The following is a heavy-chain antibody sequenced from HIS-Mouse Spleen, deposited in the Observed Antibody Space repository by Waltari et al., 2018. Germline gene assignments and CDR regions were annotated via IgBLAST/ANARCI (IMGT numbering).Heavy chain of an antibody. J-gene: IGHJ2*01. CDR3: AREIPYSSSWYDWYFDL. Sequence: QLQLQESGPGLVTPSETLSLTCPVSGGSISRRRYYWGWIRQPPGKGLEWIGSIYYSGSTYYNPSLKSRVTISVDTSKNQFSLKLSSVTAADTAVYYCAREIPYSSSWYDWYFDLWGRGTLVTVSS. D-gene: IGHD6-13*01. V-gene: IGHV4-39*07. CDR2: IYYSGST. CDR1: GGSISRRRYY.